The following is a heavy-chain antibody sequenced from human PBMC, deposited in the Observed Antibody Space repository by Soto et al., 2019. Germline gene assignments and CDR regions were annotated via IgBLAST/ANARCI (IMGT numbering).Heavy chain of an antibody. Sequence: SETLSLTCAVSGYSISSGYFWGWRRQPPGKGLEWIGRNYHRGSNYYNPSLKSRVTISVDTSKNQFYLKLSSVTAADTAVYYCGRAVAGVIYYYGMDVWGQGTTVTVSS. J-gene: IGHJ6*02. V-gene: IGHV4-38-2*01. CDR2: NYHRGSN. CDR1: GYSISSGYF. CDR3: GRAVAGVIYYYGMDV. D-gene: IGHD6-19*01.